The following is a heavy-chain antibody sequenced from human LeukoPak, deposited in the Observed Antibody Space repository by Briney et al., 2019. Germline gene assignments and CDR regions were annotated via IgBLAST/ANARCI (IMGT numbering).Heavy chain of an antibody. V-gene: IGHV3-15*01. D-gene: IGHD3-10*01. CDR3: TTDNRTLLYYYGSGSSYYFDY. J-gene: IGHJ4*02. Sequence: PGGSLRLSCAASGFTFSNAWMSWVRQAPGKGLEWVGRIKSKTDGGTTDYAAPVKDRFTISRDDSKNTLYLQMNSLKTEDTAVYYCTTDNRTLLYYYGSGSSYYFDYRGQGTLVTVSS. CDR2: IKSKTDGGTT. CDR1: GFTFSNAW.